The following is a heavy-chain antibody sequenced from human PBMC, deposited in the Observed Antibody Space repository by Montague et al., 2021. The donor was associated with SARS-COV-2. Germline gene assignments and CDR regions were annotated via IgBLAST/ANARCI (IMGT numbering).Heavy chain of an antibody. D-gene: IGHD3-3*01. J-gene: IGHJ6*03. Sequence: SETLSLTCTVSGGSISSYYRSWIRQPPGKGLEWIGNIYYSGSTNXXPSLKSRVTISVDTSKNQSSLKLSSVTAADTAVYYCARALVPEEWLFGGDYYYYMDVWGKGTTVTVSS. CDR3: ARALVPEEWLFGGDYYYYMDV. CDR1: GGSISSYY. V-gene: IGHV4-59*01. CDR2: IYYSGST.